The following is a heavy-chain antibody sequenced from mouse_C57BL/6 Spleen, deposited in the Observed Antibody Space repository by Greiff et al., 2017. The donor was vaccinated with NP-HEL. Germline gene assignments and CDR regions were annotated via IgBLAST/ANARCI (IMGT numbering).Heavy chain of an antibody. V-gene: IGHV1-62-2*01. CDR3: ARHEEKGFITPVVASFDY. J-gene: IGHJ2*01. CDR1: GYTFTEYT. D-gene: IGHD1-1*01. CDR2: FYPGSGSI. Sequence: QVQLQQSGAELVKPGASVKLSCKASGYTFTEYTIHWVKQRSGQGLEWIGWFYPGSGSIKYNEKFKDKATLTADKSSSTVYMELSRLTSEDSAVYFCARHEEKGFITPVVASFDYWGQGTTLTVSS.